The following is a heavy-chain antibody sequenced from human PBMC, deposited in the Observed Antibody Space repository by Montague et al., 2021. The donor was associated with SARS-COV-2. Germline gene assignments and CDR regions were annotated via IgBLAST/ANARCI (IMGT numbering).Heavy chain of an antibody. CDR2: IYYSGST. Sequence: TLSLTCTVSGGSISSGGYYWSWIRQHPGKGLEWIGYIYYSGSTYYNPSLKSRVTISVDTSKNQFSLKLSSVTAAATAVYYCARAKGFSVLMVYAMGAFDIWGQGTMVTVSS. D-gene: IGHD2-8*01. V-gene: IGHV4-31*03. CDR1: GGSISSGGYY. CDR3: ARAKGFSVLMVYAMGAFDI. J-gene: IGHJ3*02.